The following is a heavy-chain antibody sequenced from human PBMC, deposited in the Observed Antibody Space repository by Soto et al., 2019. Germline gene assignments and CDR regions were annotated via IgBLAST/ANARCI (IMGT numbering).Heavy chain of an antibody. CDR3: AREGTGYSAFDI. Sequence: ASMKVYCKASGYTFSGYYMHWVRQAPGQGLEWMGWINPKSGGTKYVQKFQGRVTMTRDTSSNTVYMDLSRLTSDDTAVYYCAREGTGYSAFDIWGQGTMVTVSS. D-gene: IGHD3-9*01. V-gene: IGHV1-2*02. CDR1: GYTFSGYY. CDR2: INPKSGGT. J-gene: IGHJ3*02.